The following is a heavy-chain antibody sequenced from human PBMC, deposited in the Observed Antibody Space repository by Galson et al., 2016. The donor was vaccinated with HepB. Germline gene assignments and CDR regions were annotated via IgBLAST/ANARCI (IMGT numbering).Heavy chain of an antibody. CDR2: ISWKTDNI. D-gene: IGHD6-19*01. J-gene: IGHJ4*02. Sequence: SLRLSCAASGFTVDDYAMHWVRQAPGKGLEWVAGISWKTDNIGYADSVKGRFTISRDNAKNSLYLQMKSPRAEDTAFYFCARDLAVAGTGGGFDCWGQGTLVTVSS. CDR3: ARDLAVAGTGGGFDC. V-gene: IGHV3-9*01. CDR1: GFTVDDYA.